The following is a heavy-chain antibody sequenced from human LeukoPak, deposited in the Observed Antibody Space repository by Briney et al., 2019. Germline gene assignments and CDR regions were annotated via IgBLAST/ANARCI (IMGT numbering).Heavy chain of an antibody. D-gene: IGHD3-22*01. V-gene: IGHV1-18*01. J-gene: IGHJ5*01. CDR1: GYTFTSYG. CDR2: ISAYNGNT. Sequence: ASVKVSCKASGYTFTSYGISWVRQAPGQGLEWMGWISAYNGNTNYAQKFQGRITVTTDTSTSTVYMELRNLRSDDTAVYYCARGLWNFYDDSGYNRDFDSWGQGTLVTVSS. CDR3: ARGLWNFYDDSGYNRDFDS.